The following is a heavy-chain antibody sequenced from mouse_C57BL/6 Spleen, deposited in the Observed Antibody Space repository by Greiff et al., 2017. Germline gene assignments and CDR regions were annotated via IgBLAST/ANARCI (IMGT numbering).Heavy chain of an antibody. CDR2: ISDGGSYT. Sequence: EVQLVESGGGLVKPGGSLKLSCAASGFTFSSYAMSWVRQTPEKRLEWVATISDGGSYTYYPDNVKGRFTISRDNAKNNLYLQMSHLKSEDTAMYYCARDITTVVGPLGYAMDYWGQGTSVTVSS. CDR3: ARDITTVVGPLGYAMDY. CDR1: GFTFSSYA. V-gene: IGHV5-4*01. J-gene: IGHJ4*01. D-gene: IGHD1-1*01.